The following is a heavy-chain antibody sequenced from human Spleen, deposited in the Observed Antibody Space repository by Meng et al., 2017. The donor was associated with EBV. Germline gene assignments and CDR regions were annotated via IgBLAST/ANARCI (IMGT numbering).Heavy chain of an antibody. CDR1: GGAFSGYY. J-gene: IGHJ4*02. V-gene: IGHV4-34*01. CDR2: INHSGST. CDR3: ARERYYDSSGYYTDY. Sequence: QVQPGQWCPGLLKPSAPLSLTCAVYGGAFSGYYWSWIRQPPGKGLEWIGEINHSGSTNYNPSLKSRVTISVDTSKNQFSLKLSSVTAADTAVYYCARERYYDSSGYYTDYWGQGTLVTVSS. D-gene: IGHD3-22*01.